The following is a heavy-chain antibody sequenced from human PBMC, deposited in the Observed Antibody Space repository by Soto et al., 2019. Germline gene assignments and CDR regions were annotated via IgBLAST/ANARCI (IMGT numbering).Heavy chain of an antibody. V-gene: IGHV4-38-2*01. CDR2: IYHSGNT. Sequence: SETLSLTCAVSGYSISLGYYWGWIRQPPGKGLEWIGSIYHSGNTYYNPSLKSRVSISLDTSKNHFSLELTSVTAADTAVYYCARQGYDYVWGSYREFDYWGQGTLVTVSS. CDR1: GYSISLGYY. D-gene: IGHD3-16*02. CDR3: ARQGYDYVWGSYREFDY. J-gene: IGHJ4*02.